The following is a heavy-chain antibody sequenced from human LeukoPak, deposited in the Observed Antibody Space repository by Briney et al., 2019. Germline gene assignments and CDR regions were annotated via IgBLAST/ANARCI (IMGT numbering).Heavy chain of an antibody. J-gene: IGHJ4*02. Sequence: ASVKVSCKASGYTFTSYYMHWVRQAPGQGLEWMGRIIPILGIANYAQKFQGRVTITADKSTSTAYMELSSLRSEDTAVYYCARDENSSGYYYHFDYWGQGTLVTVSS. CDR3: ARDENSSGYYYHFDY. CDR1: GYTFTSYY. V-gene: IGHV1-69*04. CDR2: IIPILGIA. D-gene: IGHD3-22*01.